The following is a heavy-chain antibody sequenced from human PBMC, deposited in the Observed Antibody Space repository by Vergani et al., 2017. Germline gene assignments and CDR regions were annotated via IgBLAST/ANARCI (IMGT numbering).Heavy chain of an antibody. V-gene: IGHV3-49*04. CDR2: IRNKAYGGTT. Sequence: EVQLVESGGGLVPPGRSLRLSCAASGFSFGDYAMTWVRQAPGKGLEWVAFIRNKAYGGTTEYAASVKGRFTISRDNAKNSLYLQMNSLRAEDTAVYYCARDKFGSGAFWRNNWFDPWGQGTLVTVSS. J-gene: IGHJ5*02. CDR1: GFSFGDYA. D-gene: IGHD3-3*01. CDR3: ARDKFGSGAFWRNNWFDP.